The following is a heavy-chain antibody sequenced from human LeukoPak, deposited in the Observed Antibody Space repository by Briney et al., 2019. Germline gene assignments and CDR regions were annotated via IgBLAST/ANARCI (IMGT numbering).Heavy chain of an antibody. V-gene: IGHV3-49*03. J-gene: IGHJ4*02. Sequence: GGSLRLACTGSGFRFGDYAISWLRQAPGKGLKWVGLIRSKDYGGTTEYAASVKGRLTISRDDSRRTAYLQMNSLKTGDTAVYYCASRTFRGEYWGPGARVTVSS. CDR2: IRSKDYGGTT. CDR1: GFRFGDYA. D-gene: IGHD3-10*01. CDR3: ASRTFRGEY.